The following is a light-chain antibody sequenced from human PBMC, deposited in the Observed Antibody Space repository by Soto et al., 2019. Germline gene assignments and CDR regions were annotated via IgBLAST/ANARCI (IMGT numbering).Light chain of an antibody. V-gene: IGKV3-20*01. CDR3: QQYGSSMWT. CDR2: GAS. CDR1: QSVSSNY. Sequence: EIVITQSPATLSVSPGERATLSCRASQSVSSNYLAWYQQKPGQAPRLLIYGASSRETGIPDMFSGSGSGTEFTLTISRLEPEDFAVDYCQQYGSSMWTFGQGTKVDIK. J-gene: IGKJ1*01.